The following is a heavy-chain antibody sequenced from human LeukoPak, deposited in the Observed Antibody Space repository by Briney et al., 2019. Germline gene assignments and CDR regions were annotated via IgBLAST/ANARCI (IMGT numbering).Heavy chain of an antibody. J-gene: IGHJ5*02. V-gene: IGHV4-34*01. Sequence: GSLRLSCAASGFAFGSYSITWVRQPPGKGLEWIGEINHSGSTNYNPSLKSRVTISVDTSKNQFSLKLSSVTAADTAVYYCARGRLLWFGETNNWFDPWGQGTLVTVSS. CDR1: GFAFGSYS. D-gene: IGHD3-10*01. CDR3: ARGRLLWFGETNNWFDP. CDR2: INHSGST.